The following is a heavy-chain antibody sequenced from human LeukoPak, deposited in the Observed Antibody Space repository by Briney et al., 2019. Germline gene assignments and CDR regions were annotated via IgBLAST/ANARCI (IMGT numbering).Heavy chain of an antibody. CDR2: ISYDGSNK. D-gene: IGHD2-2*01. J-gene: IGHJ6*02. CDR3: ARGTCSSTSCYLSWSGYYGMDV. CDR1: GFTFSSYA. Sequence: PGGSLRLSCAASGFTFSSYAMHWVRQAPGKGLEWVAVISYDGSNKYYADSVKGRFTISRDNSKNTLYLQMNSLRAEDTTVYYCARGTCSSTSCYLSWSGYYGMDVWGQGTTVTVSS. V-gene: IGHV3-30-3*01.